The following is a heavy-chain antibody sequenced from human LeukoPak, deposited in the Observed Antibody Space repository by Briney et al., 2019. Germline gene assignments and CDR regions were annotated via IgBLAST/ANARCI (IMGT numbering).Heavy chain of an antibody. CDR3: ARHWGDSPNHSDDLYAFDI. J-gene: IGHJ3*02. Sequence: KPSETLSLTCTVSGGSISSRSHYWGWIRQPPGKGLEWIGSVYHRGDTYYNPSLKSRVTISVDTSKNQFSLKLSSVTAADTAVYYCARHWGDSPNHSDDLYAFDIWGQGTMVTVSS. V-gene: IGHV4-39*01. CDR1: GGSISSRSHY. D-gene: IGHD1-14*01. CDR2: VYHRGDT.